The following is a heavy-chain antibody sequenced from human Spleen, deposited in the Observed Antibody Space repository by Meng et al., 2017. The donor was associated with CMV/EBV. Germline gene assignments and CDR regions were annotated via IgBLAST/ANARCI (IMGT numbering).Heavy chain of an antibody. CDR2: IYDSGTT. CDR3: ARMRRYFFDY. CDR1: GLTVSSDY. V-gene: IGHV3-53*01. J-gene: IGHJ4*02. Sequence: GGSLRLSCAVSGLTVSSDYVTWVRQAPGKGLEWVSVIYDSGTTYYADSVKGRFTIYRDNSRNTVSLQMNSLRAEDTAVYYCARMRRYFFDYWGQGTTVTVSS.